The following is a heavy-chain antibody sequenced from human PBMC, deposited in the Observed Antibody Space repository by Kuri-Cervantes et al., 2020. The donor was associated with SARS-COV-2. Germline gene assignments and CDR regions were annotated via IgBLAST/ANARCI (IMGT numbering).Heavy chain of an antibody. D-gene: IGHD4-17*01. CDR2: IGGSGGST. Sequence: LSLTCAASGFTFRNAWMSWVRQAPGKGLEWVSAIGGSGGSTYYADSVKGRFTISRDNSKNTLYLQMNSLRAEDTAVYYCANDRISYGDFSSWGQGTLVTVSS. J-gene: IGHJ5*02. V-gene: IGHV3-23*01. CDR3: ANDRISYGDFSS. CDR1: GFTFRNAW.